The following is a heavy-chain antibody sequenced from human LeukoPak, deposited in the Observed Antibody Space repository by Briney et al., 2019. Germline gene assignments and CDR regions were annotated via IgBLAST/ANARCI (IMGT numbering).Heavy chain of an antibody. J-gene: IGHJ4*02. CDR2: IYYSGSTHSGST. D-gene: IGHD3-22*01. CDR1: GGSISSYY. Sequence: PSETLSLTCTVSGGSISSYYWSWIRQPPGKGLEWIGYIYYSGSTHSGSTNYNPSLKSRVTMSVDTSKNQFSLKLSSVTAADTAVYYCARERDYYDSSGFYYWGQGTPVTVSS. CDR3: ARERDYYDSSGFYY. V-gene: IGHV4-59*01.